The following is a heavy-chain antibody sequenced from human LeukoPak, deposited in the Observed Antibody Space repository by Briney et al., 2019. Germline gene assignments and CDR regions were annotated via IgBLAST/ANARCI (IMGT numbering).Heavy chain of an antibody. CDR2: ISSTITTL. D-gene: IGHD3-9*01. V-gene: IGHV3-48*01. CDR3: ARLEEDYDILTGYYPRPDYGMDV. Sequence: PGGSLRLSCAASGFTFSSSSMNWVRQAPGKGLEWVSYISSTITTLYYADSVRGRFTISRDNAKYSLYLQMNSLRAEDTAVYYCARLEEDYDILTGYYPRPDYGMDVWGQGTTVTVSS. J-gene: IGHJ6*02. CDR1: GFTFSSSS.